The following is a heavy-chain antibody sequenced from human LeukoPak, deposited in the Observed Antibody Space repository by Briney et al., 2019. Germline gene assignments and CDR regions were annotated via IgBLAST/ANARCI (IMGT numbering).Heavy chain of an antibody. CDR1: GFTFSSYA. Sequence: AGGSLRLSCAASGFTFSSYAMSWVRQAPGKGLEWVSAISGSGGSTYYADSVKGRFTISRDNSKNTLYLQMNSLRAEDTAVYYCAKPREGGKLTAVFDYWGQGTLVTVSS. CDR3: AKPREGGKLTAVFDY. J-gene: IGHJ4*02. V-gene: IGHV3-23*01. D-gene: IGHD4/OR15-4a*01. CDR2: ISGSGGST.